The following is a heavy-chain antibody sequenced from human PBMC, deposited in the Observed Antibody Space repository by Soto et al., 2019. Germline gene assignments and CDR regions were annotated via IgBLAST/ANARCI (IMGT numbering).Heavy chain of an antibody. CDR2: IYYSGST. J-gene: IGHJ4*02. D-gene: IGHD2-2*01. CDR3: ASRPQLTYFFDY. Sequence: QVQLQESGPGLVKPSQTLSLTCTVSGGSISSGGYYWSWIRQHPGKGLEWIGYIYYSGSTYYNPSPTSRGTISVDTSTNQFSLELSSVTAADTAMYYCASRPQLTYFFDYWGQGTLVTVSS. V-gene: IGHV4-31*03. CDR1: GGSISSGGYY.